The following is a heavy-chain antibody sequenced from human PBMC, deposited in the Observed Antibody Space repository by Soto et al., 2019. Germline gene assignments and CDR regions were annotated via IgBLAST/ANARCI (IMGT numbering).Heavy chain of an antibody. D-gene: IGHD1-26*01. CDR2: ISSSSSYI. CDR3: ARDSPPAYSGSYYEAFDI. Sequence: GGSLRLSCAASGFTFSSYSMNWVRQAPGKGLEWVSSISSSSSYIYYAGSVKGRFTISRGNAKNSLYLQMNSLRAEDTAVYYCARDSPPAYSGSYYEAFDIWGQGTMVTVSS. CDR1: GFTFSSYS. V-gene: IGHV3-21*01. J-gene: IGHJ3*02.